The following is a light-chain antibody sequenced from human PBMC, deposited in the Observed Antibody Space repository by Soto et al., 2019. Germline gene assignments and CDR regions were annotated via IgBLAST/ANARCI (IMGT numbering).Light chain of an antibody. CDR1: QNIKNY. J-gene: IGKJ1*01. V-gene: IGKV1-39*01. CDR3: QQSYSIPLT. Sequence: DVQMTQSPSSLSASVGDRVTITCRASQNIKNYLSWYQQRPGKAPKLLIYAATFLQSGVPSRFSGSGSGTYFTLTITSLRPEDFATYYCQQSYSIPLTFGQGAKVDVK. CDR2: AAT.